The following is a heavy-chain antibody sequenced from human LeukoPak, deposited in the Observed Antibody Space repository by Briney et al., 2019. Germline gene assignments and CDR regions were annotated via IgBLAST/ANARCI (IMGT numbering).Heavy chain of an antibody. V-gene: IGHV1-18*01. Sequence: ASVKVSCKASGYTFTSHGISWVRQAPGQGLEWMGWISGYNGNTNYAQKFRGRVTMTTDTSTSTAYMELRSLRSDDTAVYYCARGSTSRYYYDRSGYYRGAVDQWGQGTLVTVSS. CDR3: ARGSTSRYYYDRSGYYRGAVDQ. J-gene: IGHJ4*02. CDR1: GYTFTSHG. D-gene: IGHD3-22*01. CDR2: ISGYNGNT.